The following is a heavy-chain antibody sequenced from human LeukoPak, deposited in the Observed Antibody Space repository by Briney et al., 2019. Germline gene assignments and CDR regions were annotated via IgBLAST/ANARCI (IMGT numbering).Heavy chain of an antibody. J-gene: IGHJ4*02. CDR3: AMNWGTGRTLDY. Sequence: SETLSLTCAVYGGSFSSYYWRWLRQPPGKGLEWIGEINHSGGTNYSPSLKSRVTISVDTSKNQFSLKVRSVTAADTAVYYCAMNWGTGRTLDYWGQGTLVTVSS. CDR1: GGSFSSYY. V-gene: IGHV4-34*01. D-gene: IGHD7-27*01. CDR2: INHSGGT.